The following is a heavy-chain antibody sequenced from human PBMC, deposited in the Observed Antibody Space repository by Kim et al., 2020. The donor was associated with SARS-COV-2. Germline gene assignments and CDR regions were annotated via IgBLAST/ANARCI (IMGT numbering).Heavy chain of an antibody. CDR3: ARSPVSCPPVCYYDSRDDAFDI. V-gene: IGHV6-1*01. D-gene: IGHD3-22*01. J-gene: IGHJ3*02. CDR1: GDSVSSNSAA. Sequence: SQTLSLTCAISGDSVSSNSAAWNWIRQSPSRGLEWLGRTYYRSKWYNDYAVSVKSRITINPDTSKNQFSLQLNSVTPEDTAVYYCARSPVSCPPVCYYDSRDDAFDIWGQGTMVTVSS. CDR2: TYYRSKWYN.